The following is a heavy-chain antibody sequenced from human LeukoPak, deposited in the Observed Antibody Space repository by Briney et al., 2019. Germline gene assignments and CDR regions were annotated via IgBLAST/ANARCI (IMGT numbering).Heavy chain of an antibody. CDR1: GGTFSSYA. J-gene: IGHJ5*02. CDR2: IIPIFGTA. D-gene: IGHD2-2*02. V-gene: IGHV1-69*05. CDR3: ARGANCSSTSCYMDWFDP. Sequence: GSSVKLSCKASGGTFSSYAISWVRQAPGQGLEWMGGIIPIFGTANYAQKFQGRVTITTDESTSTAYMELSSLRSEDTAVYYCARGANCSSTSCYMDWFDPWGQGTLVTVSS.